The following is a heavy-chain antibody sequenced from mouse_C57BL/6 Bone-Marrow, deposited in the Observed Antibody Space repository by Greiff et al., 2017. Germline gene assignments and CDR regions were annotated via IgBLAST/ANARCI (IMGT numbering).Heavy chain of an antibody. CDR3: ARVLYYGLDY. CDR1: GFTFSSYA. D-gene: IGHD1-1*01. J-gene: IGHJ2*01. CDR2: ISDGGSYT. Sequence: EVHLVESGGGLVKPGGFLKLSCAASGFTFSSYAMSWVRQTPEKRLEWVATISDGGSYTYYPDNVKGRFTISRDNAKNNLYLQMSHLKSEDTAMYYCARVLYYGLDYWGQGTTLTVSS. V-gene: IGHV5-4*01.